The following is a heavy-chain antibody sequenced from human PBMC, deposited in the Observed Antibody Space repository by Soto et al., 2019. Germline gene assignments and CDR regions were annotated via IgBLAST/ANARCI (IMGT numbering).Heavy chain of an antibody. CDR1: GFGFTFSTDG. CDR2: GGSGGSR. D-gene: IGHD3-10*01. CDR3: VKFRGRAYPYYYMDV. V-gene: IGHV3-23*01. J-gene: IGHJ6*03. Sequence: GGSQRLSCAASGFGFTFSTDGMTWVRQAPGKGLEWVSYGGSGGSRYYAESVKGRFTISRDNSKNTLSLEMNSLRAEDTATYYCVKFRGRAYPYYYMDVWGKGTTVTVSS.